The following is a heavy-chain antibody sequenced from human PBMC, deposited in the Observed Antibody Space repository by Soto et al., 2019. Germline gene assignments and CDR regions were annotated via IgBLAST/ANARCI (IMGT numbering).Heavy chain of an antibody. V-gene: IGHV4-61*01. D-gene: IGHD5-12*01. J-gene: IGHJ4*02. CDR1: GGSVSSGSYY. CDR3: ARNGVATDY. CDR2: IYYSGST. Sequence: SETLSLTCTVSGGSVSSGSYYWSWIRQPPGKGLEWIGYIYYSGSTNYNPSLKSRVTISVDTSKNQFSLKLSSVTAADTAVYYCARNGVATDYWGQGTLVTVSS.